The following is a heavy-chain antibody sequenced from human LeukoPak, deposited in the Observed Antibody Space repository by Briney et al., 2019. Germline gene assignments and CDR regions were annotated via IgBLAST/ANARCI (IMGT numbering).Heavy chain of an antibody. CDR2: ISSNGGST. J-gene: IGHJ4*02. V-gene: IGHV3-64D*06. D-gene: IGHD6-13*01. CDR3: LKDLRDIAVAATPDY. CDR1: GFTFSSYA. Sequence: GGSLRLSCLASGFTFSSYAMHWVRQAPGKGLEYVSAISSNGGSTYYADSVKGRFTISRDNSKNTLYLQMSSLRPEDTAVYYCLKDLRDIAVAATPDYWGQGTLVTVSS.